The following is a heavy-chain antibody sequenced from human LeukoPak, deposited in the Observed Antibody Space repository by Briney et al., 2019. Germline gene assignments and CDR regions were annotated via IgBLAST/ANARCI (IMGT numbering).Heavy chain of an antibody. J-gene: IGHJ4*02. CDR3: AKDLYCSSTSCYPGV. Sequence: PGRSLRLSCVASGFTFSSYGMHWVRQAPGKGLEWVAVISYDGSNKYYADSVKGRFTISRDNSKNTLYLQMNSLRAEDTAVYYCAKDLYCSSTSCYPGVWGQGTLVTVSS. CDR1: GFTFSSYG. CDR2: ISYDGSNK. V-gene: IGHV3-30*18. D-gene: IGHD2-2*01.